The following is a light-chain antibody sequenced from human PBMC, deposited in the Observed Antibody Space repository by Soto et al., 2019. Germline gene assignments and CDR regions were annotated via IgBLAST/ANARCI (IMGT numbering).Light chain of an antibody. CDR3: SAYTVSRTYV. V-gene: IGLV2-14*03. CDR1: SSDVGAYNF. J-gene: IGLJ1*01. CDR2: NVY. Sequence: QSVLTQPASVSGSPGQSITISCTGTSSDVGAYNFVSWHQQHPGKAPKLMIYNVYDRPSGISYRFSGSKSGNTASLTISGVQGEDEADYYCSAYTVSRTYVFGTGTKVTV.